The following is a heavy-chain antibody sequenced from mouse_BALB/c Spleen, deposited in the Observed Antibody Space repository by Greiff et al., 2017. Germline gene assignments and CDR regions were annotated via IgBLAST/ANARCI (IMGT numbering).Heavy chain of an antibody. V-gene: IGHV1S29*02. CDR3: ARNDYDGDYYAMDY. D-gene: IGHD2-4*01. CDR1: GYTFTDYN. CDR2: IYPYNGGT. J-gene: IGHJ4*01. Sequence: QLQQSGPELVKPGASVKISCKASGYTFTDYNMHWVKQSHGKSLEWIGYIYPYNGGTGYNQKFKSKATLTVDNSSSTAYMELRSLTSEDSAVYYCARNDYDGDYYAMDYWGQGTSVTVSS.